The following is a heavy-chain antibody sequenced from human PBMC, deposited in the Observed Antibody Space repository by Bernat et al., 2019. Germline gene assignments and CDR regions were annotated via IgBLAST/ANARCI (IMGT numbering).Heavy chain of an antibody. CDR2: IQQDGSET. CDR3: ARGSPGYSSSWYLNY. J-gene: IGHJ4*02. Sequence: EVQLVESGGGLVQPGGSLRLSCAASGFTSGSYWMSWVRQAPGKGLEWVANIQQDGSETYYVDSVKGRFIISRDNAKNSLYLQMSSLRAEDTALYYCARGSPGYSSSWYLNYWGQGTLVTVSS. D-gene: IGHD6-13*01. V-gene: IGHV3-7*03. CDR1: GFTSGSYW.